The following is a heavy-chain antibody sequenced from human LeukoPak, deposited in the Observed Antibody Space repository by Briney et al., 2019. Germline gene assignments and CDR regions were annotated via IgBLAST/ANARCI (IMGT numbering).Heavy chain of an antibody. V-gene: IGHV1-46*01. D-gene: IGHD6-19*01. CDR2: INPSGGST. CDR3: AAVLRAGKQWLADY. J-gene: IGHJ4*02. Sequence: ASVKVSCKASGYTFTSYYMHWVRQAPGQGLEWMGIINPSGGSTSYAQKFQERVTITRDMSTSTAYMELSSLRSEDTAVYYCAAVLRAGKQWLADYWGQGTLVTVSS. CDR1: GYTFTSYY.